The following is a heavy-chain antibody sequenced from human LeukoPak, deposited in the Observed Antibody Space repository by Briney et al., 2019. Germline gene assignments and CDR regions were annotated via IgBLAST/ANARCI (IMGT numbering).Heavy chain of an antibody. D-gene: IGHD6-6*01. CDR1: GFTFSNAW. Sequence: PGGSLRLSCAASGFTFSNAWMSWVRQAPGKGLEWVSAISGSGGSTYYTDSVKGRFTISRDNSKNTLYLQMNSLRAEDTAVYYCAIDEYSSSYWGQGTLVTVSS. J-gene: IGHJ4*02. CDR2: ISGSGGST. V-gene: IGHV3-23*01. CDR3: AIDEYSSSY.